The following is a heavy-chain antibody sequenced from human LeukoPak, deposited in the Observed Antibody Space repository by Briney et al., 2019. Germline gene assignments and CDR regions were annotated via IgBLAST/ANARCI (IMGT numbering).Heavy chain of an antibody. J-gene: IGHJ4*02. D-gene: IGHD4-17*01. Sequence: SETLSLTCTASGGSISSYYWSWIRQPPGKGLEGLGYIYYSGSTNYNPSLKSRVTISVDTSKNQFSLKLSSVTAADTAVYYCARQLLHEVTTNNYFDYWGQGTLVTVSS. V-gene: IGHV4-59*08. CDR1: GGSISSYY. CDR2: IYYSGST. CDR3: ARQLLHEVTTNNYFDY.